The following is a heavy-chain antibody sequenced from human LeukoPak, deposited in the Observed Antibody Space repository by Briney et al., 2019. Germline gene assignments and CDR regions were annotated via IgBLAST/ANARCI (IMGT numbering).Heavy chain of an antibody. CDR1: GFAFSYFS. J-gene: IGHJ3*02. CDR3: ARDSPKQWLVTDAFDI. V-gene: IGHV3-48*01. CDR2: ISSSSSTI. Sequence: HPGGSLRLSCAASGFAFSYFSMNWVRQAPGKGLEWVSYISSSSSTIYYADSVKGRFTISRDNAKNSLYLQMNSLRAEDTAVYYCARDSPKQWLVTDAFDIWGQGTMVTVSS. D-gene: IGHD6-19*01.